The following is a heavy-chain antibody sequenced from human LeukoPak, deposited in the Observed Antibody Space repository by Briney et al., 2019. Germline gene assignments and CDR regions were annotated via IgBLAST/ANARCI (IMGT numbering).Heavy chain of an antibody. CDR1: GFTFSSYA. V-gene: IGHV3-23*01. CDR3: AKDRGYSSSSQGFDY. D-gene: IGHD6-6*01. J-gene: IGHJ4*02. Sequence: GGSLRLSCAASGFTFSSYAMSWVRQAPGKGLEWVSAISGSGGNTNYADSVKGRFTISRDNSKNTLYLHMNSLRAEDTAVYYCAKDRGYSSSSQGFDYWGQGTLVTVSS. CDR2: ISGSGGNT.